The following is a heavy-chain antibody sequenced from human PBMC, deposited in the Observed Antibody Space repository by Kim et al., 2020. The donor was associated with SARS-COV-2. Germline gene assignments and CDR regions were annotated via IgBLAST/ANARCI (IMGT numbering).Heavy chain of an antibody. D-gene: IGHD1-20*01. V-gene: IGHV4-59*01. CDR3: ARDNWNDFDY. CDR2: ST. J-gene: IGHJ4*02. Sequence: STNYTPSLKGRVTISVDTAKNQFSLKLSSVTAADTAVYYCARDNWNDFDYWGQGTLVTVSS.